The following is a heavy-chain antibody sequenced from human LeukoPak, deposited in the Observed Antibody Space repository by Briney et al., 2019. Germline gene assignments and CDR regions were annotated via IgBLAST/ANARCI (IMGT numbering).Heavy chain of an antibody. Sequence: GGSLRLSCAASGFTFSSYAMSWVRQAPGKGLEWVSAISGSGGSTYYADSVKGRFTISRDNSKNTLYLQMNSLRAEDTAVYYCGRSRAMTTVVTAWGQGTLVTVSS. CDR1: GFTFSSYA. D-gene: IGHD4-23*01. V-gene: IGHV3-23*01. J-gene: IGHJ5*02. CDR3: GRSRAMTTVVTA. CDR2: ISGSGGST.